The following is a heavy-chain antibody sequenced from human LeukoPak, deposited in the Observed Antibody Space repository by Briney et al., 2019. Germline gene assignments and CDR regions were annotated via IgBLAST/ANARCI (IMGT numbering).Heavy chain of an antibody. CDR2: INPNSGDT. Sequence: GASVKVSCKASGYTFTSYGISWVRQAPGQGLEWMGWINPNSGDTNYAQKFQGRVTMTRDTSISTAYMEVSRLRSDDTAVYYCATEAVAVTGAFDIWGQGTMVTVSS. CDR3: ATEAVAVTGAFDI. CDR1: GYTFTSYG. J-gene: IGHJ3*02. V-gene: IGHV1-2*02. D-gene: IGHD6-19*01.